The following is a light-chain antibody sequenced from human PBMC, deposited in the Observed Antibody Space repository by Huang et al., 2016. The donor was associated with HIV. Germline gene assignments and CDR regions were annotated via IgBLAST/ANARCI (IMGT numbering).Light chain of an antibody. Sequence: DIQMTQSPSSLSASVGDRVTITCRASQGISYYLAWYRQKPGKVPKLLICAASTLQSGVPSRFSCSGSGTDFTLTISSLQPEDVATYYCQKYNSAPWTFGQGTKVEIK. V-gene: IGKV1-27*01. CDR3: QKYNSAPWT. CDR1: QGISYY. CDR2: AAS. J-gene: IGKJ1*01.